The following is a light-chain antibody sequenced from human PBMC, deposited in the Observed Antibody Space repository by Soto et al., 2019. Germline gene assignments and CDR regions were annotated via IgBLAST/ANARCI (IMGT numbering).Light chain of an antibody. J-gene: IGKJ1*01. CDR3: QQYDDTPRT. CDR2: WAS. V-gene: IGKV4-1*01. Sequence: DVVMTQSPDSLAVSLGERATINCKSSQSVLNSSNNKNYLAWYQQKPGQPPKLLIYWASTRESGVPDRFSGSGSGTDFTLTISSLQAEDVADYYCQQYDDTPRTFGQGTKVEIK. CDR1: QSVLNSSNNKNY.